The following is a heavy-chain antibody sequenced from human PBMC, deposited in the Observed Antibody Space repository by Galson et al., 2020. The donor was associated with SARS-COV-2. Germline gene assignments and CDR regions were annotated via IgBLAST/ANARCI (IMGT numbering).Heavy chain of an antibody. Sequence: TLSLTCTVSGGSISSTSYHWVWIRQPPGKGLEWVGRIYYSGSTYYNPSLKSRVTMSVDTSKNQFSVKLSSVTTADTAVYYCARRGGSGYGSGWFDPWGQGTLVTVSS. V-gene: IGHV4-39*01. D-gene: IGHD5-12*01. CDR1: GGSISSTSYH. CDR3: ARRGGSGYGSGWFDP. J-gene: IGHJ5*02. CDR2: IYYSGST.